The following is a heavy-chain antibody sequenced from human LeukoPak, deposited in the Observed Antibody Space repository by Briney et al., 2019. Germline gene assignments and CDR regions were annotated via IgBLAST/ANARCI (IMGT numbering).Heavy chain of an antibody. CDR3: ARNWFDP. J-gene: IGHJ5*02. Sequence: GSLRLSCAASGFTVSSDYMSWVRQAPGKGLGWVSVIYSGGSTYYADSVKGRFTISRDKSKNTVYLQMNSLRFGDTAMYYCARNWFDPWGQGTLVTVSS. CDR2: IYSGGST. CDR1: GFTVSSDY. V-gene: IGHV3-53*05.